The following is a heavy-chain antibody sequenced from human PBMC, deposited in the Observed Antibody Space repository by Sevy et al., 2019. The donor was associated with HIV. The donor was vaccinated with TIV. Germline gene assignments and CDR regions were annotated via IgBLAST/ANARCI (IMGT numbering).Heavy chain of an antibody. CDR3: ARGALFSPGYYSDY. J-gene: IGHJ4*02. CDR2: INPNSGGSGGT. D-gene: IGHD3-9*01. V-gene: IGHV1-2*02. CDR1: RYSFTAYY. Sequence: ATVKVSCKTSRYSFTAYYIHWVRQAPGQGLEWMGWINPNSGGSGGTNYAQKFQGRVTMTSDTSISTAYMELTRLRSDHTAVYYCARGALFSPGYYSDYWGQGTLVTVSS.